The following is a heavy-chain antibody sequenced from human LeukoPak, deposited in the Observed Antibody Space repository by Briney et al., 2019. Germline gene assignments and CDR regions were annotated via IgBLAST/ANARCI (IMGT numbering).Heavy chain of an antibody. V-gene: IGHV4-39*02. J-gene: IGHJ4*02. CDR1: GGSISSSGYY. CDR3: ARESGDYDFWSGYYPQYFDY. Sequence: SETLSLTCTVSGGSISSSGYYWGWIRQPPGKGLEWIGSIYYSGSTYYNPSLKSRVTISVDTSKNQFSLKLSSVTAADTAVYYCARESGDYDFWSGYYPQYFDYWGQGTLVTVSS. CDR2: IYYSGST. D-gene: IGHD3-3*01.